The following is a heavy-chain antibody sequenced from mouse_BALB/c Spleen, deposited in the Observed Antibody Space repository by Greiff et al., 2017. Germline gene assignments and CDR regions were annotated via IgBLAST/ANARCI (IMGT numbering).Heavy chain of an antibody. CDR2: INPSTGYT. CDR1: GYTFTSYW. V-gene: IGHV1-7*01. CDR3: ARSSSYDYFDY. J-gene: IGHJ2*01. Sequence: VKLQESGAELAKPGASVKMSCKASGYTFTSYWMHWVKQRPGQGLEWIGYINPSTGYTEYNQKFKDKATLTADKSSSTAYMQLSSLTSEDSAVYYCARSSSYDYFDYWGQGTTLTVSS. D-gene: IGHD1-1*01.